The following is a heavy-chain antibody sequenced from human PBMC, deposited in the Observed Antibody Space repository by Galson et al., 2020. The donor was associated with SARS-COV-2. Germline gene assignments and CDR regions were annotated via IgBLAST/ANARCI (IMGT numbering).Heavy chain of an antibody. CDR3: ASYGDYWAEPY. CDR1: GYTFTSYD. D-gene: IGHD4-17*01. CDR2: MNPNSGNT. V-gene: IGHV1-8*01. Sequence: ASVKVSCKASGYTFTSYDINRERQATGQGLDWLGWMNPNSGNTGYAQKFQGRVTMTRNTSISTAYMELSSLRSEDTAVYYCASYGDYWAEPYWGQGTLVTVSS. J-gene: IGHJ4*02.